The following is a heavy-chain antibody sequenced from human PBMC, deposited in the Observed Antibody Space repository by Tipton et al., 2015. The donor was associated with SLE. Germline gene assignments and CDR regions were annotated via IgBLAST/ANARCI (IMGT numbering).Heavy chain of an antibody. CDR3: ARTIAEPMVRPLRVHFDY. V-gene: IGHV4-34*01. J-gene: IGHJ4*02. CDR2: INHSGST. Sequence: LRLSCAVYGGSFSGYYWSWIRQPPGKGLEWIGEINHSGSTNYNPSLKSRVTISVDTSKNQFSLKLSSVTAADTAVYYCARTIAEPMVRPLRVHFDYWGQGTLVTVSS. CDR1: GGSFSGYY. D-gene: IGHD3-10*01.